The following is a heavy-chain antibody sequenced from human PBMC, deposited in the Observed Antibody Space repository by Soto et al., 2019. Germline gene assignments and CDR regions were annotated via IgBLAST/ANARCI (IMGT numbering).Heavy chain of an antibody. Sequence: ASVKVSCKVSGYTLTELSMHWVRQAPGKGLEWMGGFDPEDGETIYAQKFQGRVTMTEDTSTDTAYMELSSLRSEDTAVYYCATHRKVGIAAAGRYYYYYMDVWGKGTTVTVSS. D-gene: IGHD6-13*01. CDR3: ATHRKVGIAAAGRYYYYYMDV. J-gene: IGHJ6*03. V-gene: IGHV1-24*01. CDR1: GYTLTELS. CDR2: FDPEDGET.